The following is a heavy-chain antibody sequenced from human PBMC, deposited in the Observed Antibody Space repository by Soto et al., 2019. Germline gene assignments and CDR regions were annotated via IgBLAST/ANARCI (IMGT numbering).Heavy chain of an antibody. Sequence: SGPTLVNPTQTLTMTCTFSGFSLSTSGVGVGWIRQPPGKALEWLALIYWNDDKRYSPSLKSRLTITKDTSKNHVVLTMTNMDPVDTATYYCAHSIKSIAARTHYFDYWGQGTLVTVSS. CDR1: GFSLSTSGVG. CDR3: AHSIKSIAARTHYFDY. J-gene: IGHJ4*02. D-gene: IGHD6-6*01. V-gene: IGHV2-5*01. CDR2: IYWNDDK.